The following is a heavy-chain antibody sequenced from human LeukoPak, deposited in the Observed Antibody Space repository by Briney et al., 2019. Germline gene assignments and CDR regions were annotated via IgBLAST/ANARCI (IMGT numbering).Heavy chain of an antibody. CDR3: ARGVHYGSGSYVFEY. CDR1: GYTFTNYH. CDR2: INPKSGDT. J-gene: IGHJ4*02. V-gene: IGHV1-2*02. Sequence: ASVKVSCKTSGYTFTNYHIQWVRQAPGQGLQWMGRINPKSGDTKFAQGFQGRVTLTRDTSIDTAYLEVTGLTSDDTAVYYCARGVHYGSGSYVFEYWGQGT. D-gene: IGHD3-10*01.